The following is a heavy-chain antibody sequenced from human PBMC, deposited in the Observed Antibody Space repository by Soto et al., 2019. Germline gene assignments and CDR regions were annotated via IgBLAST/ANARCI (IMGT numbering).Heavy chain of an antibody. V-gene: IGHV3-73*01. CDR2: IRSKAASYAT. J-gene: IGHJ4*02. CDR3: TSAERIVEAGLTDS. Sequence: EVQLVESGGGSVQPGGSLTLSCAASGFTFSVSAIHWVRQASGKGLEWVGRIRSKAASYATAYAASVKGRFNISRDDLDNTAYLQMNSLKTEDTAVYYCTSAERIVEAGLTDSWGQVTLVTVSS. D-gene: IGHD6-19*01. CDR1: GFTFSVSA.